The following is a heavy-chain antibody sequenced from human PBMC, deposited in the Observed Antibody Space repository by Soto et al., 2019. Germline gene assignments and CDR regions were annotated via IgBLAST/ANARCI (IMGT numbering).Heavy chain of an antibody. V-gene: IGHV4-34*01. D-gene: IGHD6-13*01. CDR3: ARLYGSRGPFDY. CDR1: GGCFSGYY. Sequence: QVQLQQWGAGLLKPSETLSLTCAVYGGCFSGYYWSWIRQPPGKGLEWIGEINHSGSTNDNPSLKSRVTISEDTSKNQFSLKLSSVTAADTAVYYCARLYGSRGPFDYWGQGTLVTVSS. J-gene: IGHJ4*02. CDR2: INHSGST.